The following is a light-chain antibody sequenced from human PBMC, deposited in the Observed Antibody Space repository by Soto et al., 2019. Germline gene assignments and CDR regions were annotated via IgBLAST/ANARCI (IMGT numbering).Light chain of an antibody. J-gene: IGLJ1*01. Sequence: QSVLTQPPSVSAAPGQKVTISCSGSSSNIGNNYVSWYQQFPGAAPKLLIYDNNKRPSGIPDRFSGSNSGTSATLVITELQTGDEADYYCSLYTSENTYVFGTGTKLTVL. V-gene: IGLV1-51*01. CDR1: SSNIGNNY. CDR3: SLYTSENTYV. CDR2: DNN.